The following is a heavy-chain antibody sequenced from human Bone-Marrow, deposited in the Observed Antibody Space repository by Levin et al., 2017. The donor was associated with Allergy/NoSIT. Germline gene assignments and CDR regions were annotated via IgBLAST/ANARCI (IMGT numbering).Heavy chain of an antibody. Sequence: PGGSLRLSCAASGFTFSSYGMHWVRQAPGKGLEWVAVIWYDGSNKYYADSVKGRFTISRDNSKNTLYLQMNSLRAEDTAVYYCARALGYYGSGSYYNVGWFDPWGQGTLVTVSS. D-gene: IGHD3-10*01. V-gene: IGHV3-33*01. CDR3: ARALGYYGSGSYYNVGWFDP. CDR2: IWYDGSNK. J-gene: IGHJ5*02. CDR1: GFTFSSYG.